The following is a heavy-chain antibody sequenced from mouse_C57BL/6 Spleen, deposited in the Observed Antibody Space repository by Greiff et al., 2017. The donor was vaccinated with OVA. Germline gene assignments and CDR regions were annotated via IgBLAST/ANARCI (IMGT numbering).Heavy chain of an antibody. CDR1: GYAFSSYW. CDR3: ARSPYYYGSSGNFDY. J-gene: IGHJ2*01. CDR2: IYPGDGDT. D-gene: IGHD1-1*01. Sequence: QVQLQQSGAELVKPGASVKISCKASGYAFSSYWMNWVKQRPGKGLEWIGQIYPGDGDTNYNGKFKGKATLTADKSSSTAYMQLSSLTSEDSAVYFCARSPYYYGSSGNFDYWGQGTTLTVSS. V-gene: IGHV1-80*01.